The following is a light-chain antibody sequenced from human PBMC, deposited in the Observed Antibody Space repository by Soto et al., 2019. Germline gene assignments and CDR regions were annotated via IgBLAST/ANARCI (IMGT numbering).Light chain of an antibody. CDR1: SSDVGGYIF. J-gene: IGLJ1*01. CDR2: DVN. V-gene: IGLV2-8*01. Sequence: QSALAQPPSASGSPGQSVTVSCTGTSSDVGGYIFVSWYQQHPGKVPKLIIYDVNKRPSGVPDRFSGSKYGNTASLTVSGLQAEDEGDYYCVSFAGGTDVFXTGTKVTAL. CDR3: VSFAGGTDV.